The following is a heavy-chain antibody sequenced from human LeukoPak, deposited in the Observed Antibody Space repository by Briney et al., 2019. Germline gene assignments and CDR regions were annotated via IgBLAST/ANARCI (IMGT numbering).Heavy chain of an antibody. Sequence: GGSLRLSCAASGFTFSSYAMSWIRQAPGKGLEWVSYISSSGSTIYSADSVKGRFTISRDNAKNSLYLQMNSLRAEDTAVYYCARVSSGGRGYFDYWGQGTLVTVSS. D-gene: IGHD3-16*01. V-gene: IGHV3-11*04. CDR2: ISSSGSTI. CDR1: GFTFSSYA. J-gene: IGHJ4*02. CDR3: ARVSSGGRGYFDY.